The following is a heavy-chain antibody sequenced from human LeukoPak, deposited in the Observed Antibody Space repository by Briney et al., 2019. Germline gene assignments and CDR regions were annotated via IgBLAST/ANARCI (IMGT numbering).Heavy chain of an antibody. D-gene: IGHD1-26*01. V-gene: IGHV3-48*01. CDR2: ISISGDIV. CDR1: GFTFSGAS. Sequence: GGSLRLSCAASGFTFSGASMNWVRRAPGKGLEWISYISISGDIVYYADSVKGRFTISRDNAKNSLWLQMNSLRAEDTAVYYCARDGVGADPGDAFDIWGQGTMVTVSS. CDR3: ARDGVGADPGDAFDI. J-gene: IGHJ3*02.